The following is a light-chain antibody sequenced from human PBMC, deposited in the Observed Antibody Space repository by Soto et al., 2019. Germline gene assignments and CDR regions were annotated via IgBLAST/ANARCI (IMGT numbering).Light chain of an antibody. J-gene: IGKJ2*01. CDR2: GAS. CDR3: QHYGPSPGYT. V-gene: IGKV3-20*01. Sequence: EIVLTQSPGTLSLSPGERATLSCRASESVTSSYLAWYQHKPGQAPRLLIYGASGRATGIPDRFTGSGSGTDFTLTITRLEPEDFVVYYCQHYGPSPGYTFGHGTKLEIK. CDR1: ESVTSSY.